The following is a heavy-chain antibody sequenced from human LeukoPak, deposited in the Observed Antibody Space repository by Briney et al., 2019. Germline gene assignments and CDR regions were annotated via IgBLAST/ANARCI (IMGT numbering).Heavy chain of an antibody. CDR3: ARDTSVGALSDFDY. CDR1: GFTFSSYW. Sequence: SGGSLRLSCAASGFTFSSYWMSWVRQAPGKGLEWVANIKQDGSEKYYVDSVKGRFTISRDNAKNSLYLQMNSLRAEDTAVYYCARDTSVGALSDFDYWGQGTLVTVSS. D-gene: IGHD1-26*01. V-gene: IGHV3-7*01. CDR2: IKQDGSEK. J-gene: IGHJ4*02.